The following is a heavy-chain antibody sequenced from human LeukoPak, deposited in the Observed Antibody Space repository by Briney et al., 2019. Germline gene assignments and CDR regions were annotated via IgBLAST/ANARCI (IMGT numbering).Heavy chain of an antibody. Sequence: SETLSLTCIVSGGSISSYYWSWIRQPPGKGLEWIGYIYYSGSTKYNPSLKSRVTISVDTSKNQFSLKLSSVTAADTAVYYCARDGSTGWFDPWGQGTLVTVSS. J-gene: IGHJ5*02. CDR2: IYYSGST. D-gene: IGHD1-7*01. V-gene: IGHV4-59*01. CDR3: ARDGSTGWFDP. CDR1: GGSISSYY.